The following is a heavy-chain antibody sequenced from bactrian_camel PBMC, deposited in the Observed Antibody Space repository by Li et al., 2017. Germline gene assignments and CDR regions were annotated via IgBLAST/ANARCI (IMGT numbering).Heavy chain of an antibody. V-gene: IGHV3S25*01. CDR1: GFTFSNYW. J-gene: IGHJ6*01. CDR2: INSGGGGS. Sequence: QLVESGGGLVQPGGSLRLSCVASGFTFSNYWIHWVRQSPGKGLEWVSSINSGGGGSRYGDSAKGRFTISSGIAKNMVHLQMNSLKPEDTAEYYCVRDLSKTISDDDGAHVADFGHWGQGTQVTVS. CDR3: VRDLSKTISDDDGAHVADFGH. D-gene: IGHD4*01.